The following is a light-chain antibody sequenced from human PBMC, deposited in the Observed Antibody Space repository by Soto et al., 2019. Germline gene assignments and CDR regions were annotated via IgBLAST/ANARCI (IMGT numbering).Light chain of an antibody. V-gene: IGKV3-11*01. CDR3: QQRSNWPPYT. CDR1: QSVSSY. J-gene: IGKJ2*01. CDR2: DAS. Sequence: EIVLTQSPATLSLSPGERATLSCRASQSVSSYLAWYQQKPGQAPRLLIYDASNRATGIPPRFSGSGSGTDFTITISSLEPEDFAVYYCQQRSNWPPYTFGQGTKLEIK.